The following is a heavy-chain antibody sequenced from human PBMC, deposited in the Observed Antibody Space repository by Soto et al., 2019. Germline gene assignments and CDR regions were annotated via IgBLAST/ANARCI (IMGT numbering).Heavy chain of an antibody. V-gene: IGHV1-3*01. CDR3: ARDYGDYLPHPYYYYGMDV. CDR2: INAGNGNT. CDR1: GYTFTSYA. Sequence: GASVKVSCKASGYTFTSYALHWVRQAPGQRLEWMGWINAGNGNTKYSQKFQGRVTITRDTSASTAYMELSSLRSEDTAVYYCARDYGDYLPHPYYYYGMDVWGQGTTVTVSS. J-gene: IGHJ6*02. D-gene: IGHD4-17*01.